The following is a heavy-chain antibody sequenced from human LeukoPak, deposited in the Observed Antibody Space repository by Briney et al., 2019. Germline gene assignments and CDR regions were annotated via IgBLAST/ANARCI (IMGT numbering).Heavy chain of an antibody. V-gene: IGHV3-23*01. CDR3: AKPGFSDYVWGSYRLYYFDY. CDR1: GFTFSSYA. J-gene: IGHJ4*02. Sequence: GGPLRLSCAASGFTFSSYAMSWVRQAPGKGLEWVSAISGSGGSTYYADSVKGRFTISRDNSKNTLYLQMNSLRAEDTAVHYCAKPGFSDYVWGSYRLYYFDYWGQGTLSPSPQ. D-gene: IGHD3-16*02. CDR2: ISGSGGST.